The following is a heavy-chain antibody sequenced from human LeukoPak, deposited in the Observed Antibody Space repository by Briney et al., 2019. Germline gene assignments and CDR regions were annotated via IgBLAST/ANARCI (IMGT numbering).Heavy chain of an antibody. V-gene: IGHV1-18*01. J-gene: IGHJ3*02. CDR1: GYTFTNYG. CDR3: ARDQSVRLLQTSSTYFKHVFAI. Sequence: ASVKVSCKTSGYTFTNYGISWVRQAPGLGLEWMGWISAYNGNTSYARKVQGRVTMTTDTSTSTAYMELRSPRFDDTAVYYCARDQSVRLLQTSSTYFKHVFAIWGQGSMVTVSS. CDR2: ISAYNGNT. D-gene: IGHD6-13*01.